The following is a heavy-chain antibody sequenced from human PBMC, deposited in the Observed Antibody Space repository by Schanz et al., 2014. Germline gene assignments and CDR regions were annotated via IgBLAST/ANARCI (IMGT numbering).Heavy chain of an antibody. CDR2: INAANGNT. J-gene: IGHJ6*02. CDR1: GYSFISHA. D-gene: IGHD3-10*01. Sequence: QVQLVQSGAEVKKPGASVKVSCKASGYSFISHAIHWVRQAPGQRLEWMGWINAANGNTRYSQKFQGRVTMTRDTAASTAYMQLSSLRSDDTAVYYCARERRFGDMEAWGHGTTITVSS. V-gene: IGHV1-3*01. CDR3: ARERRFGDMEA.